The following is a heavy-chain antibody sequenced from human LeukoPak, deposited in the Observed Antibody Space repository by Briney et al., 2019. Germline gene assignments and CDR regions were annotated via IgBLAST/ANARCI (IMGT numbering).Heavy chain of an antibody. V-gene: IGHV1-69*13. CDR1: GGTFSSYA. J-gene: IGHJ3*02. Sequence: SAKVSCKASGGTFSSYAISWVRQAPGQGLEWMGGIIPIFGTANYAQKFQGRVTITADESTSTAYMELSSLRSEDTAVYYCAAEYYYDSSGYYLGAFDIWGQGTMVTVSS. CDR3: AAEYYYDSSGYYLGAFDI. CDR2: IIPIFGTA. D-gene: IGHD3-22*01.